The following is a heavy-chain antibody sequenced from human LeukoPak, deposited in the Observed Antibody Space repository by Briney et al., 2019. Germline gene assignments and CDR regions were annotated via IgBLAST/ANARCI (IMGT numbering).Heavy chain of an antibody. J-gene: IGHJ3*02. V-gene: IGHV3-7*03. CDR2: IKQDGSEK. CDR1: GFAFNGHW. CDR3: ARDLWAFDI. Sequence: GGSLRLSCAASGFAFNGHWMSWVRQAPGKGLEWVANIKQDGSEKYYVDSVKGRFTISRDNAKNSLYLQMNSLRAEDTALYYFARDLWAFDIWGQGTMVTVSS.